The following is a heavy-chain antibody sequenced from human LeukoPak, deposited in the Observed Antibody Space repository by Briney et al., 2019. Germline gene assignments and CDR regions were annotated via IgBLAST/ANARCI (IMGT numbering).Heavy chain of an antibody. CDR3: ARDPTVVNSAGYAFDI. V-gene: IGHV1-69*04. D-gene: IGHD4-23*01. J-gene: IGHJ3*02. CDR2: IIPILGIA. Sequence: SVKVSCKASGGTFSSYAISWVRQAPGQGLEWMGRIIPILGIANYAQKFQGRVTITADKSTSTAYMELSSLRSEDTAVYYCARDPTVVNSAGYAFDIWGQGTMVTVSS. CDR1: GGTFSSYA.